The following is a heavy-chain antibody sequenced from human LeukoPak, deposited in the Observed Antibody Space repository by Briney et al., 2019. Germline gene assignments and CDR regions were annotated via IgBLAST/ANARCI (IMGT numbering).Heavy chain of an antibody. CDR2: INPNSGGT. J-gene: IGHJ4*02. D-gene: IGHD1-26*01. Sequence: ASVKVSCKASGYTFTGYYMHWVRQAPGQGPEWMGWINPNSGGTNYAQKFQGRVTMTRDTSISTAYMELSRLRSDDTAVYYCARGEAIVGATIDYWGQGTLVTVSS. CDR3: ARGEAIVGATIDY. V-gene: IGHV1-2*02. CDR1: GYTFTGYY.